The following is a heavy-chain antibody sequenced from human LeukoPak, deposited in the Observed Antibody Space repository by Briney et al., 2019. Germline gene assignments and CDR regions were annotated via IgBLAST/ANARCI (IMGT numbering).Heavy chain of an antibody. V-gene: IGHV7-4-1*02. CDR3: ARHEGEMATTPWGD. CDR1: GYTFTSYA. Sequence: GASVKVSCKASGYTFTSYAMNWVRQAPGQGLEWMGWINTNTGNPTYAQGFTGRFVSSLDTSVSTAYLQWSSLKASDTAMYYCARHEGEMATTPWGDWGQGTLVTVSS. J-gene: IGHJ4*02. CDR2: INTNTGNP. D-gene: IGHD5-24*01.